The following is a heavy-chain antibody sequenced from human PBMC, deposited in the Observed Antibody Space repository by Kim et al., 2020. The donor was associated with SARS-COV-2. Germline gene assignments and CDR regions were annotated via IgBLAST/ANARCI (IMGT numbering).Heavy chain of an antibody. CDR1: GGSISSGGYY. Sequence: SETLSLTCTVSGGSISSGGYYWSWIRQHPGKGLEWIGYIYYSGSTYYNPSLKSRVTISVDTSKNQFSLKLSSVTAADTAVYYCARDPLGYSYGTGSYYYGMDVWGQGTTVTVSS. J-gene: IGHJ6*02. CDR3: ARDPLGYSYGTGSYYYGMDV. D-gene: IGHD5-18*01. CDR2: IYYSGST. V-gene: IGHV4-31*03.